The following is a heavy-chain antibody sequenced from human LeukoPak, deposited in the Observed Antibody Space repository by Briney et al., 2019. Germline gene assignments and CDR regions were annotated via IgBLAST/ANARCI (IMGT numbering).Heavy chain of an antibody. Sequence: SETLSLTCTVSGGSISSSSYYWGWIRQPPGKGLEWIGSIYYSGSTYYNPSLKSRVTISVDTSKNQFSLKLSSVTAADTAVYYCARDGARSLYNWFDPWGQGTLVTVSS. D-gene: IGHD4/OR15-4a*01. J-gene: IGHJ5*02. V-gene: IGHV4-39*02. CDR1: GGSISSSSYY. CDR2: IYYSGST. CDR3: ARDGARSLYNWFDP.